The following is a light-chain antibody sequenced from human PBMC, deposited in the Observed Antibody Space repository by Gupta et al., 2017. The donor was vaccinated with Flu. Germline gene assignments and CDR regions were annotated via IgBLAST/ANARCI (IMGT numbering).Light chain of an antibody. V-gene: IGKV1-9*01. Sequence: DLPFPQSPSLLSASVGDRVTITCRAGEGIGDFLAWYQQKPGKAPKLLIFAASTLESGVPSRFSGSGSGTEFTLTINNLQPEDFATYYCQQLNNYPLTFGGGTKVEV. J-gene: IGKJ4*01. CDR3: QQLNNYPLT. CDR2: AAS. CDR1: EGIGDF.